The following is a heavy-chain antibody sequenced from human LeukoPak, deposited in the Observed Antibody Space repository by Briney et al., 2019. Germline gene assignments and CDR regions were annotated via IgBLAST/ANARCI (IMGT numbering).Heavy chain of an antibody. CDR3: AQERGYTSGLGTLDY. D-gene: IGHD6-19*01. J-gene: IGHJ4*02. Sequence: PGRSLRLSCAASGFTFSNYAMSWVRQVPGKGLEWVSTISGSGGSTYYADSLKGRFSTSRDNSKNTLFLQMKSLRAEDTAVYYCAQERGYTSGLGTLDYWGQGTLVTVST. CDR1: GFTFSNYA. CDR2: ISGSGGST. V-gene: IGHV3-23*01.